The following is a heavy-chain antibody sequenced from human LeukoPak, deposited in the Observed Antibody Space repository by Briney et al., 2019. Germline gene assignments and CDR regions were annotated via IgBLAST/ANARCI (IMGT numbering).Heavy chain of an antibody. V-gene: IGHV3-9*01. J-gene: IGHJ4*02. CDR2: LSWNSGSI. Sequence: GRSLRLSCAASGFTFDDYAMHWVRQAPGKGLEWVSGLSWNSGSITYADSVKGRFTISRDNAKKSLYLQMYNLRVEDTALYYCTKGPDYYGTFDYWGQGTLVTVSS. D-gene: IGHD3-10*01. CDR3: TKGPDYYGTFDY. CDR1: GFTFDDYA.